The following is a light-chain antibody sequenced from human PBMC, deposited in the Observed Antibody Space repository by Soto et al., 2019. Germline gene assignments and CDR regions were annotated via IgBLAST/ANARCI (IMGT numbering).Light chain of an antibody. CDR1: QSVNSNY. CDR3: QQYGSSPFP. CDR2: DAA. Sequence: EIVLTQSPGTLSLSPGERDTLSCRSSQSVNSNYLAWYQQRPGQAPRLLISDAATRAPGITDRFSGSGSGTDFTLTISRLEPEDFAVYFCQQYGSSPFPFGQGTKLEIK. J-gene: IGKJ2*01. V-gene: IGKV3-20*01.